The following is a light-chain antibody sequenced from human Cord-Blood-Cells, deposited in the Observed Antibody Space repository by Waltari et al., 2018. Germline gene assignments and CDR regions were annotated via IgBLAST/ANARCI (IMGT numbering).Light chain of an antibody. V-gene: IGLV1-47*01. CDR1: SSNIGSNY. CDR2: RNN. Sequence: QSVLTQPPSASGTPGQRVTISCSGSSSNIGSNYVYWYQQLPGTAPKRRIYRNNQRPSGVPDGFSGSKSGTSASLAISGLRSEDEADYYCAAWDDSLSGWVFGGGTKLTVL. J-gene: IGLJ3*02. CDR3: AAWDDSLSGWV.